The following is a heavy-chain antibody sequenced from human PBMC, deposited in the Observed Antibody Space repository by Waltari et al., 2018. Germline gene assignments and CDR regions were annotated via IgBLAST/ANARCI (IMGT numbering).Heavy chain of an antibody. V-gene: IGHV3-73*01. J-gene: IGHJ6*02. CDR1: GFTFSGSA. Sequence: EVQLVESGGGFVQPGGSLKLSCAASGFTFSGSAMHWVRQASGKGLEWVGRMRNKANNYATAYAASVKGRFTISRDDSKNTAYLQMNSLKTEDTAVYYCTRLNAYGMDVWGQGTTVTVSS. D-gene: IGHD2-8*01. CDR3: TRLNAYGMDV. CDR2: MRNKANNYAT.